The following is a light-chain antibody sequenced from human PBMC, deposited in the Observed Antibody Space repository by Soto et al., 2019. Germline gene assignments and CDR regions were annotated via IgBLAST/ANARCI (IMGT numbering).Light chain of an antibody. CDR1: QDISNY. CDR2: DAS. V-gene: IGKV1-33*01. J-gene: IGKJ3*01. Sequence: DIQMTQSPSSLSASVGDRVTITCQASQDISNYLNWYQQKPGKAPKLLIYDASNLETGVPSRFSGSESGTDFTFTITSLQPEDIATYYCQQYYNLPSTFGPGNKVHIK. CDR3: QQYYNLPST.